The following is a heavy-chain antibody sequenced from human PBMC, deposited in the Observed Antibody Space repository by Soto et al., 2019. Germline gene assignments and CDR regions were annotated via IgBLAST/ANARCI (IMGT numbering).Heavy chain of an antibody. CDR3: ARVGGINWFDP. V-gene: IGHV4-31*03. Sequence: QVQLQESGPGLVKPSQTLSLTCTVSGGSISSGGYYWSWIRQHPGKGLEWIGYIYYSGSTYYNPSLNSRFTISVDTSKNHFSLTLSSVTAADTAVYYCARVGGINWFDPWGQGTLVTVSS. CDR1: GGSISSGGYY. D-gene: IGHD3-16*01. CDR2: IYYSGST. J-gene: IGHJ5*02.